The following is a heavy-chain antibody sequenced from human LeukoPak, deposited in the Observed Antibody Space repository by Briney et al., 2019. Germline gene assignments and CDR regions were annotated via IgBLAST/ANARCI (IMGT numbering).Heavy chain of an antibody. V-gene: IGHV3-21*01. J-gene: IGHJ1*01. Sequence: PGGSLRLSCAASGFIFSDFTMNWVRQAPGKGLEWVSSISSSSSYIYYADSVKGRFTISRDNAKNSLYLQMNSLRAEDTAVYYCARAALGYSSSWYVGYFQHWGQGTLVTVSS. CDR2: ISSSSSYI. CDR1: GFIFSDFT. CDR3: ARAALGYSSSWYVGYFQH. D-gene: IGHD6-13*01.